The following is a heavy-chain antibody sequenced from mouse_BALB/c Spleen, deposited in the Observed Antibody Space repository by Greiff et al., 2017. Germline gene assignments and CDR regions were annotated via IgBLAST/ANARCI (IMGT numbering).Heavy chain of an antibody. CDR2: ISPGNGDI. D-gene: IGHD3-1*01. J-gene: IGHJ1*01. V-gene: IGHV1S53*02. Sequence: QVQLKESDAELVKPGASVKISCKASGYTFTDHAIHWVKQKPEQGLEWIGYISPGNGDIKYNEKFKGKATLTAYKSSSNAYMNLNSLTSEDSAVYFCNRGYGYWYFDVWGAGTTVTVSS. CDR1: GYTFTDHA. CDR3: NRGYGYWYFDV.